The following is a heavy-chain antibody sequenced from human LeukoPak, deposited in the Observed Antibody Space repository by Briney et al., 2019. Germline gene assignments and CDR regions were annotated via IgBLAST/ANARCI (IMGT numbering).Heavy chain of an antibody. CDR1: GGSISSYY. V-gene: IGHV4-59*12. D-gene: IGHD1-26*01. Sequence: SETLSLTCTVSGGSISSYYWSWIRQPPGKGLEWIGYIYYSGSTYYNPSLKSRVTISVDTSKNQFSLKLSSVTAADTAVYYCASIVGATLRDYWGQGTLVTVSS. CDR2: IYYSGST. J-gene: IGHJ4*02. CDR3: ASIVGATLRDY.